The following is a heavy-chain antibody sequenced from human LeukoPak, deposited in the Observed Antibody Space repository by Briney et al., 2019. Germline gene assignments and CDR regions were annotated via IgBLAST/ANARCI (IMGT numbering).Heavy chain of an antibody. D-gene: IGHD5-24*01. J-gene: IGHJ4*02. V-gene: IGHV1-69*06. Sequence: ASVKASCKASGGTFSSYAISWVRQAPGQGLEWMGRIIPIFGTANYAQKFQGRVTITADKSTSTAYMELSSLRSEDTAVYYCARDTWLQLDYWGQGTLVTVSS. CDR3: ARDTWLQLDY. CDR1: GGTFSSYA. CDR2: IIPIFGTA.